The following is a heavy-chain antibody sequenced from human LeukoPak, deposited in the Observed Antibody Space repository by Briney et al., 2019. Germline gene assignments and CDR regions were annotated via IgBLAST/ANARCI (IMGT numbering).Heavy chain of an antibody. V-gene: IGHV4-39*07. D-gene: IGHD3-16*01. CDR1: GGSISSSSYY. Sequence: PSETLSLTCTVSGGSISSSSYYWGWIRQPPGKGLEWIGSIYYSGSTYYNPSLKSRVTISVDTSKNQFSLKLSSVTAADTAVYYCARGLAWGAFDIWGQGTMVTVSS. CDR3: ARGLAWGAFDI. J-gene: IGHJ3*02. CDR2: IYYSGST.